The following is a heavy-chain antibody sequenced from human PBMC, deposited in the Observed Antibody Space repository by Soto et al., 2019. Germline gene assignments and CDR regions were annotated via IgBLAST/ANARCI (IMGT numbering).Heavy chain of an antibody. D-gene: IGHD2-2*01. CDR3: ARGGIVVVPARGWFDP. CDR1: GGSFSGYY. J-gene: IGHJ5*02. V-gene: IGHV4-34*01. Sequence: QVQLQQWGAGLLKPSETLSLTCAVYGGSFSGYYWSWIRQPPGKGLEWIGEINHSGSTNYNPSLKSRVTISVDTSKNQFALTLSSVTAADSAVYYCARGGIVVVPARGWFDPWGQGTLVTVSS. CDR2: INHSGST.